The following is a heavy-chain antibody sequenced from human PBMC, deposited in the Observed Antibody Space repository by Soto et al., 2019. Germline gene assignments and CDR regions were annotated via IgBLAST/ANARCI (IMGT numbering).Heavy chain of an antibody. D-gene: IGHD1-26*01. CDR2: IIPIFGTA. V-gene: IGHV1-69*13. CDR3: ASPSYSGSYYFYYYYGMDV. CDR1: GGTFSSYA. J-gene: IGHJ6*02. Sequence: GASVKVSCKASGGTFSSYAISWVRQAPGQGLEWMGGIIPIFGTANYAQKFQGRVTITADESTSTAYMELSSLRSEDTAVYYCASPSYSGSYYFYYYYGMDVWGQGTTVTVSS.